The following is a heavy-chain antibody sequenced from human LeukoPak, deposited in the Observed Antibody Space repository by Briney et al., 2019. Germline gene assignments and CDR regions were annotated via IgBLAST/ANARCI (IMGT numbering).Heavy chain of an antibody. V-gene: IGHV3-53*05. D-gene: IGHD6-6*01. CDR3: AKDPGSSSAYYFDY. CDR2: IYSGGST. Sequence: GGSLRLSCAASGFTVSSNYMSWVRQAPGKGLEWVSVIYSGGSTYYADSVKGRFTISRDNYKNTLYLQMNSLRAEDTAVYYCAKDPGSSSAYYFDYWGQGTLVTVSS. CDR1: GFTVSSNY. J-gene: IGHJ4*02.